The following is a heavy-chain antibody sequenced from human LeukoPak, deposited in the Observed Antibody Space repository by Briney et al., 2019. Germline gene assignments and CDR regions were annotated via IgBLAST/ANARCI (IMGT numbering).Heavy chain of an antibody. CDR2: INPSGGST. V-gene: IGHV1-46*01. J-gene: IGHJ5*02. CDR3: ARALPHRRLMDTTMEQHWFDP. Sequence: ASVKVSCKASGYIFTSYFMHWVRQAPGQGLEWMGLINPSGGSTRYAQKFQGRVTMTRDMSTSTVYMELSSLRSEDTAVYYCARALPHRRLMDTTMEQHWFDPWGQGTLVTVSS. CDR1: GYIFTSYF. D-gene: IGHD5-18*01.